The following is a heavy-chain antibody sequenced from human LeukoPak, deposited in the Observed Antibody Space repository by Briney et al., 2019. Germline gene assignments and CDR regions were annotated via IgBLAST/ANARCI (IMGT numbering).Heavy chain of an antibody. J-gene: IGHJ3*02. CDR1: GYTFSSYD. V-gene: IGHV1-8*01. CDR3: ARVTYSSAWYAAFDI. D-gene: IGHD6-19*01. Sequence: ASVKVSCKASGYTFSSYDIHWVRQATGQGLEWMGWMSPNSGDTGYAQKFQGRVTMTRDTSISTAYMELSSLRSEDTAVYYCARVTYSSAWYAAFDIWGQGTMVTVSS. CDR2: MSPNSGDT.